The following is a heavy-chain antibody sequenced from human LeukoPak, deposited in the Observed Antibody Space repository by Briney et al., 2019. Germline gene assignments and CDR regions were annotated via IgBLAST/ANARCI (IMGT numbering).Heavy chain of an antibody. J-gene: IGHJ4*02. Sequence: GGSLRLSCAASGFTFSSYWMYWVRQAPGKGLVWVSRINSDGSGTSYADSVKGRFTISGDNAKNTMFLQMNSLRAEDTAVYYCARGYSGSGSPYWGQGTLVTVSS. CDR1: GFTFSSYW. CDR2: INSDGSGT. D-gene: IGHD3-10*01. CDR3: ARGYSGSGSPY. V-gene: IGHV3-74*01.